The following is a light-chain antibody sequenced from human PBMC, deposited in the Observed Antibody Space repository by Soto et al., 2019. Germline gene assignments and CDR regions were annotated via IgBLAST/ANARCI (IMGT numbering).Light chain of an antibody. CDR1: QGIGSY. J-gene: IGKJ4*01. Sequence: AIRMTQSPSSLSASIGDRVTIPCRASQGIGSYLAWFQQRPGKAPKLLMYAASTLQSGVPSRFSGSGSGTDFTLTINYLQSEDFATYYCQQYYGFPLLTVGGGTKVDSK. CDR3: QQYYGFPLLT. V-gene: IGKV1-8*01. CDR2: AAS.